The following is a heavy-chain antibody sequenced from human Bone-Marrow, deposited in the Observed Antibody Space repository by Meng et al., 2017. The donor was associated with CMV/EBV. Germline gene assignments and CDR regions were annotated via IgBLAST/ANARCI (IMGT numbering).Heavy chain of an antibody. CDR2: IYYSGST. D-gene: IGHD6-13*01. V-gene: IGHV4-61*01. Sequence: SETLSLTCTVSGGSVSSGSYYWSWIRQPPGKGLEWIGYIYYSGSTYYNPSLKSRVTISVDTSENQFSLTLSSVTAADTAVYYCARGGVAAVRYGYYYYYGMDVWGQGTTVTVSS. CDR1: GGSVSSGSYY. J-gene: IGHJ6*01. CDR3: ARGGVAAVRYGYYYYYGMDV.